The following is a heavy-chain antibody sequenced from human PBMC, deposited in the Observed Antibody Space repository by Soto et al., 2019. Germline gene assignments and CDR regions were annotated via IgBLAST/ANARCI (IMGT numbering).Heavy chain of an antibody. J-gene: IGHJ4*02. CDR2: SSATGAGT. Sequence: GGSLSLSCAASGFTFSSYGMTWVRQAPGKGLEWVSFSSATGAGTYYADSVKGRFTISRDNSKNTLYLQMTSLRADDTAVYYCAKDRRAGGNYGFYSDFWGQGALGTVSS. D-gene: IGHD1-7*01. CDR3: AKDRRAGGNYGFYSDF. CDR1: GFTFSSYG. V-gene: IGHV3-23*01.